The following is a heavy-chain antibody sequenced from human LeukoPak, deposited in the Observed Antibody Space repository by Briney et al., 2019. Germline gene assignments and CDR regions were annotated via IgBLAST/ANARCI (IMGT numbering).Heavy chain of an antibody. CDR1: GFTVSSNY. CDR3: ARETDGSGRPYYYYGMDV. J-gene: IGHJ6*04. V-gene: IGHV3-53*01. Sequence: GGSLRLSRAASGFTVSSNYMSWVRQAPGKGLEWVSVIYSGGSTYYADSVKGRFTISRGNSKNTLYLQMNSLRAEDTAVYYCARETDGSGRPYYYYGMDVWGKGTTVTVSS. CDR2: IYSGGST. D-gene: IGHD3-10*01.